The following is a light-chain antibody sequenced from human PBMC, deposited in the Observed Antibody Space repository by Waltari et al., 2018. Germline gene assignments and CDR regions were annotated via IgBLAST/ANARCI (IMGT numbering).Light chain of an antibody. Sequence: QSALTQPASVSGSPGPSIPISCTGTSSPVGGSNYVPWCHQHPGKAPKLLIYDVNNRPSGVSNRFSGSKSGNTASLTISGLQTEDEADYYCSSYTTSGTWVFGGGTKLAVL. V-gene: IGLV2-14*03. J-gene: IGLJ3*02. CDR2: DVN. CDR3: SSYTTSGTWV. CDR1: SSPVGGSNY.